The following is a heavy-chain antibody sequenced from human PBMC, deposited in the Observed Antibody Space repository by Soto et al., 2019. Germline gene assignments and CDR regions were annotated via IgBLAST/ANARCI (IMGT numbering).Heavy chain of an antibody. CDR3: ARDRVATITWWSFETKYGMDV. J-gene: IGHJ6*02. V-gene: IGHV3-33*01. CDR2: IWYDGSNK. CDR1: GFTFSSYG. Sequence: QVQLVESGGGVVQSGRSLRLSCAASGFTFSSYGMHWVRQAPGKGLEWVAVIWYDGSNKYYADSVKGRFTISRDNSKNSLYLQKNSLRAEDTAVYYCARDRVATITWWSFETKYGMDVWGQGTTVTVSS. D-gene: IGHD5-12*01.